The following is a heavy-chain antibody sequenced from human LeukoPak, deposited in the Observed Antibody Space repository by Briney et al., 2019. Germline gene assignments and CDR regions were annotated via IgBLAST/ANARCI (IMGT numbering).Heavy chain of an antibody. V-gene: IGHV3-30*18. CDR2: ISYDGSNK. J-gene: IGHJ6*02. CDR3: AKVGVAATPRYYYYGMDV. Sequence: GGSLRLSCAASGFTFSTYGMHWFRQAPGKGLEWVALISYDGSNKQYADSVKGRFTTSRDNSKNTLYLQMNSLSAEDTAVYYCAKVGVAATPRYYYYGMDVWGQGTTVTVSS. CDR1: GFTFSTYG. D-gene: IGHD2-15*01.